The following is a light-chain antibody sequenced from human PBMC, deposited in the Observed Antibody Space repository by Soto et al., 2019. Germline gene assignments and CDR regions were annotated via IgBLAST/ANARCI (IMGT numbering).Light chain of an antibody. V-gene: IGLV4-69*01. CDR1: SGHSSYA. J-gene: IGLJ2*01. CDR2: LNSDGSH. Sequence: QPVLTQSPSASASLGASVKPTCTLNSGHSSYAIAWHQQQPEKGPRYLMKLNSDGSHSKGDGIPDRFSGSSSGAERYLTISSLQSEDEADYYCQTWDTGIRVVFGGGTKLTVL. CDR3: QTWDTGIRVV.